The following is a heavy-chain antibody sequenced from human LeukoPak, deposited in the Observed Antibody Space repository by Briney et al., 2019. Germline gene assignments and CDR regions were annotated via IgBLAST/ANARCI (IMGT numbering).Heavy chain of an antibody. J-gene: IGHJ5*02. D-gene: IGHD6-19*01. CDR2: IIAILGIA. Sequence: EASVKVSCKASGGTFSSYAISWVRQAPGQGLEWMGRIIAILGIANYAQKFQGRVTITADKSTSTACMELTSMRSEDTAVYYCASTNSSGSYGDQGHWFDPWGQGPLVTVPS. V-gene: IGHV1-69*04. CDR3: ASTNSSGSYGDQGHWFDP. CDR1: GGTFSSYA.